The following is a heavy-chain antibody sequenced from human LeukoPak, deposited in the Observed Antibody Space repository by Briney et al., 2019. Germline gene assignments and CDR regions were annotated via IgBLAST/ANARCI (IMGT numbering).Heavy chain of an antibody. D-gene: IGHD3/OR15-3a*01. CDR3: ARGSEHSYDFTGRGRTKSRLDY. CDR1: GFTFSTYG. J-gene: IGHJ4*02. CDR2: ISYDGSNK. Sequence: GGSLRLSCAASGFTFSTYGMHWVRQAPGKGLEWVAVISYDGSNKYYVDSVKGRFTISRDNSKNTVFLQMNSLRAEDTAVYYCARGSEHSYDFTGRGRTKSRLDYWGQGTLVTVSS. V-gene: IGHV3-30*03.